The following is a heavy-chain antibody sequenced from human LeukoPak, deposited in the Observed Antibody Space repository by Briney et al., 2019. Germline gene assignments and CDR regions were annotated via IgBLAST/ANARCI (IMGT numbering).Heavy chain of an antibody. J-gene: IGHJ4*02. V-gene: IGHV3-21*01. D-gene: IGHD2-21*02. CDR3: ARAEASVTAFDF. CDR1: GFTFDGYT. Sequence: GGSLRLSCAASGFTFDGYTMNWVRQAPGEGLEWVASISSRSGYIYYADSVRGRFTVSRENAKNSLSLQMNTLRAEDTATYYCARAEASVTAFDFWGQGSLVTVSS. CDR2: ISSRSGYI.